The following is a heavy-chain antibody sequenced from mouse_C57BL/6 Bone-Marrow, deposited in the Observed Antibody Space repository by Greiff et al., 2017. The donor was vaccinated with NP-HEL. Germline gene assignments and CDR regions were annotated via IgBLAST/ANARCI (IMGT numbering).Heavy chain of an antibody. Sequence: VQLKESGGDLVKPGGSLKLSCAASGFTFSSYGMSWVRQTPDKRLEWVATISSGGSYTYYPDSVKGRFTISRDNAKNTLYLQMSSLKSEDTAMYYCARQGTTVVATRWYYAMDYWGQGTSVTVSS. D-gene: IGHD1-1*01. CDR2: ISSGGSYT. J-gene: IGHJ4*01. V-gene: IGHV5-6*01. CDR3: ARQGTTVVATRWYYAMDY. CDR1: GFTFSSYG.